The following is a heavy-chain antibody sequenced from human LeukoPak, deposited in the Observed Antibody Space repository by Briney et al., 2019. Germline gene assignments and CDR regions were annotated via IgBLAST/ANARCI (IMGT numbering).Heavy chain of an antibody. D-gene: IGHD3-10*01. Sequence: GSLRLSCAASGFTFTSYAMSWVRQAPGKRLEWVSAISGSGGSTYYAESVKGRFTISRDNSKNTLYLQMNSLRAEDTAVYYCAKLRISIASTTYYFDYWGQGTLVTVSS. V-gene: IGHV3-23*01. CDR1: GFTFTSYA. J-gene: IGHJ4*02. CDR3: AKLRISIASTTYYFDY. CDR2: ISGSGGST.